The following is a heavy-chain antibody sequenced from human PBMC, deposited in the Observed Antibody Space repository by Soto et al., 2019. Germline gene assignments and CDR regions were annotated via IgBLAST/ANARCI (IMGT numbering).Heavy chain of an antibody. J-gene: IGHJ4*02. V-gene: IGHV1-8*01. CDR1: GYTFTSYE. CDR3: ARGELLWFGELLR. CDR2: MNPNSGDT. Sequence: QVQLVQSGAEVKKPGASVKVSCKASGYTFTSYEINWVRQATRQGLEWMGWMNPNSGDTGYAQKFQGRVTMTRNTSISTAYTELSSLRSEDTAVYYCARGELLWFGELLRWGQGTLVTVSS. D-gene: IGHD3-10*01.